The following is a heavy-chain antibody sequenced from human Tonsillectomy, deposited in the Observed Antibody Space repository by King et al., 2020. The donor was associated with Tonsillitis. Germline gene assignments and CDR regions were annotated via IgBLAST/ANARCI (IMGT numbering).Heavy chain of an antibody. CDR2: ISGSGGSK. CDR3: AKDRAAMITPTGSMDV. Sequence: VQLVESGGGLVQPGGSLRLSCTASTFTFSSYAMSWVRQAPGKGLEWVSGISGSGGSKFYADSVKGRFTISRDNSKNTLHVQMNRLRAEDTAIYYCAKDRAAMITPTGSMDVWGQGTTVTVSS. D-gene: IGHD5-18*01. J-gene: IGHJ6*02. CDR1: TFTFSSYA. V-gene: IGHV3-23*04.